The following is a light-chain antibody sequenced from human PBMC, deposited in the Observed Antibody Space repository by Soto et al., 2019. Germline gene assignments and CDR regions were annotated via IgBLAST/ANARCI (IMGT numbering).Light chain of an antibody. CDR2: AAS. V-gene: IGKV1-27*01. J-gene: IGKJ3*01. CDR1: QGIRNF. Sequence: DIQMTQSPTSLSASVGDRVTITCRASQGIRNFVAWYQQKPGKAPKLLIYAASTLQSGVPSRFSGGGSGTDFTLTSNSLQPEDVATYSCQKYSSVPVFGPGTKVEIK. CDR3: QKYSSVPV.